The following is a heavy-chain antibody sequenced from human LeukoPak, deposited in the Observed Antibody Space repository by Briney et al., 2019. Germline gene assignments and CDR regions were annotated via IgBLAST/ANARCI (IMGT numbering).Heavy chain of an antibody. CDR2: ISYDERNE. CDR1: GFTFNTYN. V-gene: IGHV3-30*04. Sequence: GGSLRLSCAASGFTFNTYNVHWVRQAPGEGLEWVAVISYDERNEYYADAVKGRFTLSRDNSKSTLYLQMNSLRAEDTAVYYCAKDRGFPDYWGQGTLVTVSS. D-gene: IGHD3-10*01. J-gene: IGHJ4*02. CDR3: AKDRGFPDY.